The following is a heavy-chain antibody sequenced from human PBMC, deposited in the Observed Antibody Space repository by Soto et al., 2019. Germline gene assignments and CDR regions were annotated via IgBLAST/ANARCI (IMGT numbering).Heavy chain of an antibody. CDR1: GFTFSNYA. Sequence: PGGSLRLSCAASGFTFSNYAMSWVRQGPGMGLEWVSTITADSDSKYYVDSVKGRFTISRDNSEDTLFLHMTSLRAEDTAVYYCAKDGLSRGVGELYDSWGQGTLVTVSS. V-gene: IGHV3-23*01. CDR3: AKDGLSRGVGELYDS. CDR2: ITADSDSK. J-gene: IGHJ4*02. D-gene: IGHD3-10*01.